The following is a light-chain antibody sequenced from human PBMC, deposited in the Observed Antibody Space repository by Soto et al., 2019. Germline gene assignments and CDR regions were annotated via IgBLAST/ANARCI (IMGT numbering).Light chain of an antibody. CDR2: SNN. CDR3: VAWDDSLNGWV. Sequence: QLVLTQPPSESGTPGQRVTISCSGSSSNIGSNTVNWHQQLPGTAPKLVIYSNNQRPSGVPDRFSGSKSGTSASLAISGLQSDDEADYYCVAWDDSLNGWVFGGGTKVTVL. V-gene: IGLV1-44*01. CDR1: SSNIGSNT. J-gene: IGLJ3*02.